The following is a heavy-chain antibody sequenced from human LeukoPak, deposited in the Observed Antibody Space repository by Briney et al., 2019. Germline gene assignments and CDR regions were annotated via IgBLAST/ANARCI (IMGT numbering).Heavy chain of an antibody. Sequence: GGSLRLSCAASGFTFSDYYMSWIRQAPGKGLEWVSYISSSGSTIYYADSVEGRFTISRDNAKNSLYLQMNSLRAEDTAVYYCARDHPYCSGGSCYSGYYYDSSGPIDYWGQGTLVTVSS. CDR2: ISSSGSTI. J-gene: IGHJ4*02. D-gene: IGHD2-15*01. CDR3: ARDHPYCSGGSCYSGYYYDSSGPIDY. V-gene: IGHV3-11*04. CDR1: GFTFSDYY.